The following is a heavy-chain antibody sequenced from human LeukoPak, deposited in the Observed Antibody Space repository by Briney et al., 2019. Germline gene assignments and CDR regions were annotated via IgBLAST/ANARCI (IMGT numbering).Heavy chain of an antibody. CDR3: ASWGIAAAGTRDYFDY. J-gene: IGHJ4*02. D-gene: IGHD6-13*01. V-gene: IGHV1-2*02. CDR2: INPNSGGT. CDR1: GYTFTGYY. Sequence: ASVKVSCKASGYTFTGYYMHWVRQAPGQGLEWMGWINPNSGGTKYAQKFQGRVTMTRDTSISTAYMELSRLRSDDTAVYYCASWGIAAAGTRDYFDYWGQGTLVTVSS.